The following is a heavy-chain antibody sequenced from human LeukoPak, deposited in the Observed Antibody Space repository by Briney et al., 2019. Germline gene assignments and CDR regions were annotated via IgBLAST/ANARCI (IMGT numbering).Heavy chain of an antibody. CDR3: ARQKGSSGWYRLGYFDY. J-gene: IGHJ4*02. V-gene: IGHV3-48*01. Sequence: PGGSLVLSCAASGFTFSSYSMNWVCQAPGKGLEWVSYISSPSSTIYYADSVKGRFTISRDNAKSSLYLQMNSLRAEDTAVYYCARQKGSSGWYRLGYFDYWGQGTLVTVSS. D-gene: IGHD6-19*01. CDR1: GFTFSSYS. CDR2: ISSPSSTI.